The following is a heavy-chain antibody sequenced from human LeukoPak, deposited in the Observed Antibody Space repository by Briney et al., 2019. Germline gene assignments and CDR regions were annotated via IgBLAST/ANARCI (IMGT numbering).Heavy chain of an antibody. V-gene: IGHV3-9*01. D-gene: IGHD3-9*01. J-gene: IGHJ4*02. CDR3: AKAYAYDILTGYPNYFDY. Sequence: GGSLRLSCAASGFTFSSYAMSWVRQAPGKGLEWVSGISWNSGSIGYADSVKGRFTISRDNAKNSLYLQMNSLRAEDTALYYCAKAYAYDILTGYPNYFDYWGQGTLVTVSS. CDR1: GFTFSSYA. CDR2: ISWNSGSI.